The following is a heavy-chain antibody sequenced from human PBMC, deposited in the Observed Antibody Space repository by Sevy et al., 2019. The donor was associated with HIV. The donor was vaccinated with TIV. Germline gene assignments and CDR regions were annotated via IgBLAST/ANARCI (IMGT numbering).Heavy chain of an antibody. CDR2: ISGSDGTI. CDR1: GFTFSDYY. V-gene: IGHV3-11*01. Sequence: GGSLRLSCAASGFTFSDYYMSWIRQAPGKGLEWISYISGSDGTIYYADSVKGRFTISRDNAKNSLHLQMNRLRAEDTAVYYCARDHVKDGDLGDYYYYAMDVWGQGTTVTVSS. J-gene: IGHJ6*02. D-gene: IGHD4-17*01. CDR3: ARDHVKDGDLGDYYYYAMDV.